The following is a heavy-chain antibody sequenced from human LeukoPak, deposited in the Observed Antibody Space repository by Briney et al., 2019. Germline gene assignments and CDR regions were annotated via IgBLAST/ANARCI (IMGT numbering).Heavy chain of an antibody. V-gene: IGHV1-2*02. J-gene: IGHJ4*02. CDR3: ARDVGEYCSSVSCYASDY. CDR2: INPSSGGT. CDR1: GYTFTGYY. D-gene: IGHD2-2*01. Sequence: ASVKVSCKASGYTFTGYYMHWVRQAPGQGLEWMGWINPSSGGTNYAQKFQGRVTMTRDTSVSTAYMELSRLRSDDTAIYYCARDVGEYCSSVSCYASDYWGQGTLVTVSS.